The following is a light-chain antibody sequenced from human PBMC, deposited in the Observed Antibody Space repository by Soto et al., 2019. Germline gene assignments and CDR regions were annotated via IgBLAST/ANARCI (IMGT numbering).Light chain of an antibody. J-gene: IGKJ4*01. Sequence: EIVLTQSPATLSFSPGERATFSCRASQSVSNYLAWYQQKPGQAPRLLIYDTSNRATGIPARFSGSGSGTDFTLTISSLEPEDFAVYYCQHRANWPLTFGGGTKVEIK. CDR3: QHRANWPLT. CDR2: DTS. V-gene: IGKV3-11*01. CDR1: QSVSNY.